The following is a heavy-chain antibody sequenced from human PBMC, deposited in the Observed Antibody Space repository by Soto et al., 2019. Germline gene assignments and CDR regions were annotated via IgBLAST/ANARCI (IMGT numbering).Heavy chain of an antibody. J-gene: IGHJ4*02. CDR3: ARRYGPGFDY. CDR1: GGSIRSYY. D-gene: IGHD4-17*01. Sequence: PSETLSLTCTVSGGSIRSYYWSWIRQPPGKGLEWIGYIYYSGSTNYNPSLKSRVTISVDTSENQFSLKMNSVTAADTAVYYCARRYGPGFDYWGQGTLVTVSS. V-gene: IGHV4-59*08. CDR2: IYYSGST.